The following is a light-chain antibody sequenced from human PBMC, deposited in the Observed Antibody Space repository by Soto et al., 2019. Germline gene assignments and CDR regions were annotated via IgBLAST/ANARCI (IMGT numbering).Light chain of an antibody. CDR3: QQSYSRPRT. V-gene: IGKV1-39*01. Sequence: DIQMTQSPSSLSASVGDRVTLTCRASQSISTYLNWYQQKPGKAPDLLIYTASSLESGVPSRFSGSGSGTDFTLTISSLQPEDFATYFCQQSYSRPRTSGQGPQVHIK. CDR1: QSISTY. J-gene: IGKJ1*01. CDR2: TAS.